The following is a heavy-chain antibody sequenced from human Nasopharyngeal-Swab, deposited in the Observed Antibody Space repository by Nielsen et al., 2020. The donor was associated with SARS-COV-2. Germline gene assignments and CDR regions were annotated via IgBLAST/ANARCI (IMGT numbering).Heavy chain of an antibody. D-gene: IGHD5-12*01. V-gene: IGHV4-34*01. CDR1: GWSFSGYY. Sequence: ESLKISCAVSGWSFSGYYWSWVRQPPGKGLEWIGEINHSGSTNYNPSLKSRVTISVDTSKNQFSLKLSSVTAADTAVYYCASGHIVATSYYFDYWGQGTLVTVSS. CDR3: ASGHIVATSYYFDY. J-gene: IGHJ4*02. CDR2: INHSGST.